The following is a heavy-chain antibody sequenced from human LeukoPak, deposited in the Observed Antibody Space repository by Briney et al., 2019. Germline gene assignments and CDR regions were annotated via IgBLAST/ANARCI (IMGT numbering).Heavy chain of an antibody. D-gene: IGHD3-22*01. V-gene: IGHV5-51*01. Sequence: GESLKISFKGFGXKFSAYCIAWVRQMPGQGLEWMGIIFPDDSDTRYNLAFQGQVIISADKSVTTAYLQWSSLKASDTAMYYCARPNITSYYDSRGYDAFDVWGQGTMVTVSS. CDR3: ARPNITSYYDSRGYDAFDV. J-gene: IGHJ3*01. CDR2: IFPDDSDT. CDR1: GXKFSAYC.